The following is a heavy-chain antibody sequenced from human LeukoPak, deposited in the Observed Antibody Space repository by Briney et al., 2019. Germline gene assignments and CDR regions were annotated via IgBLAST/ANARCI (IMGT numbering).Heavy chain of an antibody. J-gene: IGHJ6*02. D-gene: IGHD3-16*01. V-gene: IGHV1-18*01. CDR3: ARDSRSLARLYYYGMDV. Sequence: ASVKVSCKASGYTFTSYGISWVRQAPGQGLEWMGWISAYNGNTNYAQKLQGRVTMTTDTSTSTAYMELRGLRSDDTAVYYCARDSRSLARLYYYGMDVWGQGTTVTVSS. CDR2: ISAYNGNT. CDR1: GYTFTSYG.